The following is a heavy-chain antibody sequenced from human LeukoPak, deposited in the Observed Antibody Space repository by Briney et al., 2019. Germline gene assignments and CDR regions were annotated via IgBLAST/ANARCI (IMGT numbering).Heavy chain of an antibody. CDR1: GGSISSYY. J-gene: IGHJ4*02. D-gene: IGHD3-9*01. CDR3: ASIKTYCDILTGYGPRYYFDY. CDR2: IYYSGST. V-gene: IGHV4-59*01. Sequence: PSETLSLTCTVSGGSISSYYWSWIRQPPGKGLEWIGYIYYSGSTNYNPSLKSRVTISVDTSKNQFSLKLSSVAAADTAVYYCASIKTYCDILTGYGPRYYFDYWGQGTLVTVSS.